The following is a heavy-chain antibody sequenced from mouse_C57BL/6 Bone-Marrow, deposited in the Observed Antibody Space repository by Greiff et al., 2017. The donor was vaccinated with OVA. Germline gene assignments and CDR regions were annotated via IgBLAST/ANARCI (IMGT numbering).Heavy chain of an antibody. CDR2: IDPSDSET. J-gene: IGHJ2*01. Sequence: QVQLQQPGAELVRPGSSVKLSCKASGYTFTSYWMHWVKQRPIQGLEWIGNIDPSDSETHSNQKFKDKATLTVDKSSSTAYMQLSSLTSEDSAVYYGARSGYWGQGTTLTVSS. V-gene: IGHV1-52*01. CDR1: GYTFTSYW. CDR3: ARSGY.